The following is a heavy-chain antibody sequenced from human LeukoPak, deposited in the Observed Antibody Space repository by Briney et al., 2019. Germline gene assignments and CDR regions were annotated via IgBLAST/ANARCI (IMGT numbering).Heavy chain of an antibody. CDR1: GFTFSSYG. D-gene: IGHD5-12*01. V-gene: IGHV3-33*01. J-gene: IGHJ3*02. CDR2: IWYDGSNK. Sequence: PGGSLRLSCAASGFTFSSYGMHWVRQAPGKGLEWVADIWYDGSNKYYADSVKGRFTISRNNSKNTLYLQMNSLRAEDTAVYHCARSDIVATIDAFDIWGQGTMVTVSS. CDR3: ARSDIVATIDAFDI.